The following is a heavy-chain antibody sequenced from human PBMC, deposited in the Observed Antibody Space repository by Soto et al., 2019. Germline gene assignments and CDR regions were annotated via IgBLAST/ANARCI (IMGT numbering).Heavy chain of an antibody. J-gene: IGHJ4*02. CDR1: GFTFSSYA. Sequence: GGSLRLSCAASGFTFSSYAMHWVRQAPGKGLEWVAVISYDGRNKYYADSVKGRFTISRDNSKNTLYLQMNSLRAEDTAVYYCARDYRGPLDYWGQGTLVTVSS. V-gene: IGHV3-30*04. CDR3: ARDYRGPLDY. CDR2: ISYDGRNK. D-gene: IGHD3-16*02.